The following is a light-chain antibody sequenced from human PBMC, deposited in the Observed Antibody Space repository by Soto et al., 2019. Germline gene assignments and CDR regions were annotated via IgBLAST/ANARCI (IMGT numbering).Light chain of an antibody. V-gene: IGKV3-20*01. Sequence: EIVLTQSPGTLSLSPGETATLSCRASQSVGSSYLAWYQQKPGQAPRLLMYGASSRATGIPDRFSGTGSGTDFTLTISRLEPEDFAVYYCPKYSTSFTFGGGTKVEIK. CDR3: PKYSTSFT. CDR1: QSVGSSY. CDR2: GAS. J-gene: IGKJ4*01.